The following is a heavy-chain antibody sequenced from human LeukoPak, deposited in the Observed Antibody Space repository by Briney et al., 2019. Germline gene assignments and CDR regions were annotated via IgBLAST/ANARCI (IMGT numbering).Heavy chain of an antibody. CDR2: IYHSGST. CDR3: AREYSYGFGNLDY. CDR1: GGSISSSNW. D-gene: IGHD5-18*01. J-gene: IGHJ4*02. Sequence: SETLSLTCAVSGGSISSSNWWSWVRQPPGKGLEWIGEIYHSGSTNYNPSLKSRVTISVDKSKNQFSLKLSSVTAADTAVYYCAREYSYGFGNLDYWGQGTLVTVSS. V-gene: IGHV4-4*02.